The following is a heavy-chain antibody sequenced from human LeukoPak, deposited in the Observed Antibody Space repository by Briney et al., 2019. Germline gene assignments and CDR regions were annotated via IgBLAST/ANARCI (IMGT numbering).Heavy chain of an antibody. Sequence: SETLSLTCTVSGGSIITASSYWGWIRQSPGKGLEWIGTIYYSGSTYYNPSLKGRVTISVDTSKNQFSLRLTSVTAADTAVYYCARDPSPYDSGGYLLFDYWGQGTLVTVSS. D-gene: IGHD3-22*01. CDR1: GGSIITASSY. J-gene: IGHJ4*02. CDR3: ARDPSPYDSGGYLLFDY. CDR2: IYYSGST. V-gene: IGHV4-39*07.